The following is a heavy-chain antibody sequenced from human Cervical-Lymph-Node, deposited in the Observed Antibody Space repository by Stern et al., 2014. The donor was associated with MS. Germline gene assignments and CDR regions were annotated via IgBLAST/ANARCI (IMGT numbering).Heavy chain of an antibody. CDR3: ARDGPPIQVAAAGTFFDF. V-gene: IGHV1-46*01. D-gene: IGHD6-13*01. CDR2: ADPRGSRA. J-gene: IGHJ4*02. CDR1: GYTFTDHY. Sequence: VQLVESGAEVRKPGASVKISCRASGYTFTDHYIHWMRQAPGPGLEWMAIADPRGSRASVAQRFKGRVIMTRGTSTTTVYMELANVTSEDTAVYYCARDGPPIQVAAAGTFFDFWGQGTLVTVSS.